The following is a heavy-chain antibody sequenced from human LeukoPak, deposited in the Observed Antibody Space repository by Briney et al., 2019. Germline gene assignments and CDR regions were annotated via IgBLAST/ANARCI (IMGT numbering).Heavy chain of an antibody. CDR2: ISAYNGNT. J-gene: IGHJ4*02. D-gene: IGHD5-18*01. CDR3: ARVSYADTAMVIDY. V-gene: IGHV1-18*01. CDR1: GYTFTSYG. Sequence: ASVKVSCKASGYTFTSYGISWVRQAPGQGLEWMGWISAYNGNTNYAQKLQGRVTMTTDTSTSTAYMELRSLRSDDTAVYYCARVSYADTAMVIDYWGQGTLVTVSS.